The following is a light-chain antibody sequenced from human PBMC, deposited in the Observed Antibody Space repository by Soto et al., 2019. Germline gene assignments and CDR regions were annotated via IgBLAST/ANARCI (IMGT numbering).Light chain of an antibody. V-gene: IGKV1-39*01. CDR1: QTISSY. J-gene: IGKJ3*01. CDR3: QQTYI. CDR2: AAS. Sequence: DIQMTQSPSSLSASVGDRVTITCRASQTISSYLNWYQQKPGKAPKLLIYAASSLRSGVPSRFSGSGSGTDFTLTISSLQPEDFATYYCQQTYIFGPGTKVDIK.